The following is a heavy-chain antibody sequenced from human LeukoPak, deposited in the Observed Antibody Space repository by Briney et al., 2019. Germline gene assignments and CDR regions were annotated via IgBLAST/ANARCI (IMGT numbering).Heavy chain of an antibody. CDR3: ARDLGSSWYYFDY. V-gene: IGHV3-33*01. J-gene: IGHJ4*02. CDR1: GFTFSSYG. Sequence: PGRSLRLPCAASGFTFSSYGMHWVRQAPGKGLEWVAVIWYDGSNKYYADSVKGRFTISRDNSKNTLYLQMNSLRAEDTAVYYCARDLGSSWYYFDYWGQGTLVTVSS. CDR2: IWYDGSNK. D-gene: IGHD6-13*01.